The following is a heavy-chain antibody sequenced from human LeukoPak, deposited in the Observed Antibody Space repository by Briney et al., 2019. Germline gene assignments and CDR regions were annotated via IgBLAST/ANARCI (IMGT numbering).Heavy chain of an antibody. J-gene: IGHJ4*02. V-gene: IGHV3-49*04. CDR3: TRDDYGDYRGFDY. Sequence: PGGSLRLSCTASGFTFGDYAMSWVRQAPGKGLEWVGFIRSKAYGGTTEYAASVKGRFTISRDDSKSIAYLQMNSLKTEDTAVYYCTRDDYGDYRGFDYWGQGTLVIVSS. D-gene: IGHD4-17*01. CDR1: GFTFGDYA. CDR2: IRSKAYGGTT.